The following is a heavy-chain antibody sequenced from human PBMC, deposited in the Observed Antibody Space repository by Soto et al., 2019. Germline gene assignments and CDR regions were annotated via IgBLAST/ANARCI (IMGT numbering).Heavy chain of an antibody. J-gene: IGHJ3*01. Sequence: GGSLRLSCAASGFTFNNYGMHWVRQAPGKGLEWVATISNDGSDKYYADSVKGRLTISRDNSKNTVYLQMNSLRAEETAVYYCAKDQGIAASHGIDWGQGTMVTVSS. CDR3: AKDQGIAASHGID. CDR2: ISNDGSDK. CDR1: GFTFNNYG. D-gene: IGHD6-13*01. V-gene: IGHV3-30*18.